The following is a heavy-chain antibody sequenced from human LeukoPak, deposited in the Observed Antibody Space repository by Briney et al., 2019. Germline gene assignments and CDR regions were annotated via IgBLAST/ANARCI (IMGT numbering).Heavy chain of an antibody. CDR3: ARFAYCGGHCWYYFDY. CDR1: GVSVSSGSYY. Sequence: PSETLSLTCTVSGVSVSSGSYYWSWIRQPPGKGLEWIGYLFNSGSTNYNPSLKSRVTISVDTSKNQFSLRLSSVTAADTAVYYCARFAYCGGHCWYYFDYWGQGSLVTVSS. J-gene: IGHJ4*02. D-gene: IGHD2-21*02. V-gene: IGHV4-61*01. CDR2: LFNSGST.